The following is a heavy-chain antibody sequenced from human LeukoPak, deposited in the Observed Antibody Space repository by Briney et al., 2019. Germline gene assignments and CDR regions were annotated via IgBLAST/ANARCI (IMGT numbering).Heavy chain of an antibody. D-gene: IGHD6-13*01. J-gene: IGHJ4*02. CDR1: GFTFSSYS. Sequence: GGSLRLSCAAAGFTFSSYSMNWVRQAAGGGLEWVSSISSSSGYIYYADSGKGRFTISRDNAKNSLYLQMNSLRAEDTAVYYCARDRAAAGRDYWGQGTLVTVSS. V-gene: IGHV3-21*01. CDR2: ISSSSGYI. CDR3: ARDRAAAGRDY.